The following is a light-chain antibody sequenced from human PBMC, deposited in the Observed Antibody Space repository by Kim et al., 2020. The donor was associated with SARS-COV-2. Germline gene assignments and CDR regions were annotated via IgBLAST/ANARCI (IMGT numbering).Light chain of an antibody. V-gene: IGKV3-11*01. J-gene: IGKJ3*01. CDR1: QNVNSY. CDR3: RKCSNWPLT. CDR2: AAS. Sequence: EIVLTQSPATLSLSPGERATLSCRASQNVNSYLAWYQQRPGQAPRLPINAASKRATGIPVRFSASGSATDFTLTISSLEPEDFAVYYCRKCSNWPLTFGPGTKVDIK.